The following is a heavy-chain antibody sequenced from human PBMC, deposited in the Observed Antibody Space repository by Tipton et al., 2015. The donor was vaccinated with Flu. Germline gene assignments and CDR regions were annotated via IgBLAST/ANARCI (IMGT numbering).Heavy chain of an antibody. Sequence: QLVQSGAEVKKPGASVKVSCKASGYTFTSYGISWVRQAPGQGLEWMGWISAYNGDTNYAQKLQGRVTMTTDTSTSTAYMELRSLRSDDTAVYYCARDHPVGIVGATMDYWGQGTLVTVSS. V-gene: IGHV1-18*01. D-gene: IGHD1-26*01. CDR3: ARDHPVGIVGATMDY. CDR1: GYTFTSYG. J-gene: IGHJ4*02. CDR2: ISAYNGDT.